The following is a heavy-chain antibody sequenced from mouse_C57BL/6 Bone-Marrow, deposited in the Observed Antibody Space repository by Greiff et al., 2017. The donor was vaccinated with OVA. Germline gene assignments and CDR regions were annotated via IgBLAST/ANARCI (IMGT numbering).Heavy chain of an antibody. V-gene: IGHV1-19*01. CDR1: GYTFTDYY. CDR3: ARIRYYFDY. J-gene: IGHJ2*01. Sequence: EVHLVESGPVLVKPGASVKMSCKASGYTFTDYYMNWVKQSHGKSLEWIGVINPYNGGTSYNQKFKGKATLTVDKSSSTAYMELNSLTSEDSAVYYCARIRYYFDYWGQGTTLTVSS. CDR2: INPYNGGT.